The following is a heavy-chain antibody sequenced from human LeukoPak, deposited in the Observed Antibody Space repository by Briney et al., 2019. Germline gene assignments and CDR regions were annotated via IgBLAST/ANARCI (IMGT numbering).Heavy chain of an antibody. D-gene: IGHD4-11*01. Sequence: SETLSLTCTASGGSISSYYWSWIRQPAGKGLEWIGRIYTGGSTKYSPSRERRVSMAVDTSKHQSSRRLSSVTAADTAVYYRARGTVTANWFDPWGQGTLVTVSS. J-gene: IGHJ5*02. CDR1: GGSISSYY. CDR2: IYTGGST. CDR3: ARGTVTANWFDP. V-gene: IGHV4-4*07.